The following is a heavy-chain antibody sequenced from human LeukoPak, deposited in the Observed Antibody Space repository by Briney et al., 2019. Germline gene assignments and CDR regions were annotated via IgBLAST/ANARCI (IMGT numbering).Heavy chain of an antibody. CDR3: AKVSRPGIAAAGTGWFDP. D-gene: IGHD6-13*01. CDR1: GFTFSSYG. CDR2: ISYDGSYE. J-gene: IGHJ5*02. V-gene: IGHV3-30*18. Sequence: GGSLRLSCAASGFTFSSYGMHWVRQAPGKGLEWVAVISYDGSYEYYADSVKGRFTISRDNSKNTLDLQTNSLRAEDTAVYYCAKVSRPGIAAAGTGWFDPWGQGTLVTVSS.